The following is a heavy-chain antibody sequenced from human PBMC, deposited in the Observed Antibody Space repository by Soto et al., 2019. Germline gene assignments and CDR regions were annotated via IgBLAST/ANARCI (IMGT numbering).Heavy chain of an antibody. CDR1: GFTFSNYA. CDR2: IRSSGEST. D-gene: IGHD2-8*01. V-gene: IGHV3-23*01. CDR3: AKGGRRVLIPMDV. Sequence: QLLESGGGLVQTGGSLRLSCTASGFTFSNYAMSWVRQAPGKGLEWVSGIRSSGESTYYADSVKGRLTISRDNSKNMLYLQINSLRTEDTAVYYCAKGGRRVLIPMDVWGQGTTVTVSS. J-gene: IGHJ6*02.